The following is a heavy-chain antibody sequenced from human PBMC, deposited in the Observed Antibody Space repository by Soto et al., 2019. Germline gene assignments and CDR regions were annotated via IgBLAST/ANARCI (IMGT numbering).Heavy chain of an antibody. CDR1: GGSVSSGSYY. D-gene: IGHD6-6*01. CDR3: ARCPIAARPYFDY. Sequence: QVQLQESGPGLVKPSETLSLTCTVSGGSVSSGSYYWSWIRQPPGKGLEWIGYIYYSGSTNYNPSRQSRVTISVDTSKNQFSLKLSSVTAADTAVYYCARCPIAARPYFDYWGQGTLVTVSS. CDR2: IYYSGST. J-gene: IGHJ4*02. V-gene: IGHV4-61*01.